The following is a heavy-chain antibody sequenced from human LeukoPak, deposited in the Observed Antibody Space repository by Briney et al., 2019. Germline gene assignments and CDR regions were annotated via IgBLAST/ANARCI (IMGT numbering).Heavy chain of an antibody. CDR3: AKRGVVIRVILVGFHKEAYYFDS. CDR2: ISDSGGRT. CDR1: GITLSNYG. J-gene: IGHJ4*02. Sequence: GGSLRLSCAVSGITLSNYGMSWVRQAPGKGLEWVAGISDSGGRTNYADSVKGRFTTSRDNPKNTLYLQMNSLRVEDTAVYFCAKRGVVIRVILVGFHKEAYYFDSWGQGALVTVSS. V-gene: IGHV3-23*01. D-gene: IGHD3-22*01.